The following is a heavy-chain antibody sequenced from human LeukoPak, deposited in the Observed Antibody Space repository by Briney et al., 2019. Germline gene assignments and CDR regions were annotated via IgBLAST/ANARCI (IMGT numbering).Heavy chain of an antibody. V-gene: IGHV1-2*02. CDR1: GYTFTGYY. J-gene: IGHJ4*02. CDR3: ARDAVAGSFQVDY. Sequence: ASVEVSCKASGYTFTGYYMHWVRQAPGQGLEWMGWINPNSGGTNYAQKLQGRVTMTTDTSTSTAYMELRSLRSDDTAVYYCARDAVAGSFQVDYWGQGTLVTVSS. CDR2: INPNSGGT. D-gene: IGHD6-19*01.